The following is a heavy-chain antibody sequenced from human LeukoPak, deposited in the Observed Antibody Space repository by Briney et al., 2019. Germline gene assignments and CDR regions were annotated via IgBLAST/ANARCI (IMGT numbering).Heavy chain of an antibody. CDR2: ISGSGGST. D-gene: IGHD6-13*01. Sequence: GSLRLSCAASGFTFSSYAMSWVRQAPGKGLEWVSAISGSGGSTYYADSVKGRFTISRDNSKNTLYLQMSSLRFEDTAVYYCVKEGRPAALDFSLHYWGQGTLVTVSS. CDR3: VKEGRPAALDFSLHY. J-gene: IGHJ4*02. CDR1: GFTFSSYA. V-gene: IGHV3-23*01.